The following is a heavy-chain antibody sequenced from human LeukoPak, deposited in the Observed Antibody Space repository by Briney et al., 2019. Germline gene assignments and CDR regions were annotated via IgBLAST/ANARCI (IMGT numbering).Heavy chain of an antibody. Sequence: GASVKVSCKASGYTFTSYGISWVRQAPGQGLEWMGWISAYNGNTNYAQKLQGRVTMTTDTSTSTAYMELRSLRSDDTAVYYCARSLDYVWGSYRFDIWGQGTMVTVSS. J-gene: IGHJ3*02. CDR2: ISAYNGNT. CDR3: ARSLDYVWGSYRFDI. D-gene: IGHD3-16*02. CDR1: GYTFTSYG. V-gene: IGHV1-18*01.